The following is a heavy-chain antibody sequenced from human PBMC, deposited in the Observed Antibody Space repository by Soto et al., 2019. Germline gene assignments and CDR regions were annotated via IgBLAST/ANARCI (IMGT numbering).Heavy chain of an antibody. CDR3: ARSETDYSRCDF. V-gene: IGHV1-3*01. CDR2: IDAGNGNT. D-gene: IGHD3-9*01. J-gene: IGHJ4*02. Sequence: QVQFVQSGAEVKKPGASVKVSCKASGYTFTRNAIHWVRQAPGQRLEWIGKIDAGNGNTKYSQKFQDRVTITRDTSAISDYMELRTLRSEDTSIYYCARSETDYSRCDFWGQGTLVSVSS. CDR1: GYTFTRNA.